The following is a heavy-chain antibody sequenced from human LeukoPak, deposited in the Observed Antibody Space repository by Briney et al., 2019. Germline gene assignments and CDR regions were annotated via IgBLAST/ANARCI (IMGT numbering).Heavy chain of an antibody. CDR2: IYSAGNT. D-gene: IGHD6-13*01. CDR3: ARTIAAAGFDYFDY. Sequence: GGSLRLSCAASGFTVSSNYMSWVRQAPGKGLEWVSIIYSAGNTYYADSVKGRFTVSRDNSKNTLYLQMNSLRDEDTAVYYCARTIAAAGFDYFDYWGQGTLVTASS. CDR1: GFTVSSNY. J-gene: IGHJ4*02. V-gene: IGHV3-66*01.